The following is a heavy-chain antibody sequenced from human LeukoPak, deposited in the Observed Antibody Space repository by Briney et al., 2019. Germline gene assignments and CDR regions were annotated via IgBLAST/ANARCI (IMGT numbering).Heavy chain of an antibody. J-gene: IGHJ4*02. CDR1: GYTFTSYG. Sequence: ASVKVSCKASGYTFTSYGISWVRQAPGQGLEWMGWISAYNGNTNYAQKFQGRVTITADESTSTAYMELSSLRSEDTAVYYCAREDNLGSGSSPNDYWGQGTLVTVSS. CDR3: AREDNLGSGSSPNDY. CDR2: ISAYNGNT. D-gene: IGHD6-19*01. V-gene: IGHV1-18*01.